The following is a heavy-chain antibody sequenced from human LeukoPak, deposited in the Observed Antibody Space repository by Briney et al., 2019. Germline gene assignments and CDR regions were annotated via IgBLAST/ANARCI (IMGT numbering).Heavy chain of an antibody. CDR2: INPNSDGT. V-gene: IGHV1-2*02. CDR1: GYTFTGYY. CDR3: ARDSGEIAAATFYFDF. J-gene: IGHJ4*02. D-gene: IGHD6-13*01. Sequence: ASVTVSCKASGYTFTGYYMHWLRQPPGQGLEWMGWINPNSDGTNYAQKFQVRVTITSDTYNSTGYMELSRLRSGDTGVYYCARDSGEIAAATFYFDFWGQGTLVTVSS.